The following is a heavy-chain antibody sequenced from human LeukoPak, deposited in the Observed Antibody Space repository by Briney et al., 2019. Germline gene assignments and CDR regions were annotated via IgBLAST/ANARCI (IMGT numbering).Heavy chain of an antibody. CDR2: IYYSGST. D-gene: IGHD6-13*01. CDR3: ARGESSPPSYYYYYMDV. CDR1: GGSISSYY. J-gene: IGHJ6*03. V-gene: IGHV4-59*01. Sequence: SSETLSLTCTVSGGSISSYYWSWIRQPPGKGLEWIGYIYYSGSTNYNPSLKSRVTISVDTSKNQFSLKLNSVTAADTAVYYCARGESSPPSYYYYYMDVWGKGNTVTVSS.